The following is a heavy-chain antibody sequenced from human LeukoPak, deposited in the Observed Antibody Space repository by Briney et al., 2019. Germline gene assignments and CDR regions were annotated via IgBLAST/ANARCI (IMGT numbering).Heavy chain of an antibody. CDR1: GFTFSSYG. CDR3: ARDRDSYGYGLYYFDY. Sequence: GWSLRLSCPASGFTFSSYGMHWVRQAPGKGLKGVAVIWYDGSNKYYADSVKGRFTISRDNSKNTLYLQMNSLRAEDTAVYYCARDRDSYGYGLYYFDYWGQGTLVSVSS. D-gene: IGHD5-18*01. J-gene: IGHJ4*02. CDR2: IWYDGSNK. V-gene: IGHV3-33*01.